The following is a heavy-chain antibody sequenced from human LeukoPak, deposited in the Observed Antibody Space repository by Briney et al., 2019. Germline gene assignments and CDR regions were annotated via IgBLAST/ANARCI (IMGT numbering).Heavy chain of an antibody. J-gene: IGHJ4*02. V-gene: IGHV4-34*01. CDR2: ITHSGST. Sequence: SETLSLTCDVYGGSFSGYYWSWIRQPPGKGLEWIGEITHSGSTNYNPSLKSRVTVSVDTSKNQFSLRLSSVTAADTAVYYCARALYGDYYFDYWGQGTLVTVSS. D-gene: IGHD4-17*01. CDR1: GGSFSGYY. CDR3: ARALYGDYYFDY.